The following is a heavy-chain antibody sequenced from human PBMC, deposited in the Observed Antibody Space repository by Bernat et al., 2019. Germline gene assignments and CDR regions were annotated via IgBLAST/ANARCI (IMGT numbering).Heavy chain of an antibody. D-gene: IGHD1-26*01. V-gene: IGHV3-11*01. Sequence: QVQLVESGGGLVKPGGSLRLSCAASGFTFSDYYMSWIRQAPGKGRERVSYISSRCSTIYYADSVKSRFTISRDNAKNSRYLQMNSLRAEDAAVYYCARVVGATTSRYYFDYWGQGTLVTVSS. CDR3: ARVVGATTSRYYFDY. CDR1: GFTFSDYY. J-gene: IGHJ4*02. CDR2: ISSRCSTI.